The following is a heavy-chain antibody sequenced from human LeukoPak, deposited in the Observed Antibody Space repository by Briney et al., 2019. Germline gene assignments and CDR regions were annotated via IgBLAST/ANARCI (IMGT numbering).Heavy chain of an antibody. CDR1: GGSIDDYY. CDR2: IYSSGST. CDR3: ARGGDSGAYRRFDY. V-gene: IGHV4-4*07. D-gene: IGHD1-26*01. J-gene: IGHJ4*02. Sequence: SETLSLTCTVSGGSIDDYYWSWIRQSAGKGLEWIGRIYSSGSTKYNPSLQSRVTMSVDTSKNQVSLKLSSVTAADTAVYYCARGGDSGAYRRFDYWGQGTLVTVSS.